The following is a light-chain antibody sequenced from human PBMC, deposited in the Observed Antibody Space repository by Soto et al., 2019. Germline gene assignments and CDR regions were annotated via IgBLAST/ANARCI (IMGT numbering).Light chain of an antibody. Sequence: DIQMTQSPSSLSASVGDRVTITCRASESIARHLNWYQQKPGKAPKLLIYAASSLQNGVPSRFRGGGSGTDFAITISNLQPEDFATYYCQQSYSTLSITFGQGTRLEIK. CDR1: ESIARH. CDR2: AAS. J-gene: IGKJ5*01. CDR3: QQSYSTLSIT. V-gene: IGKV1-39*01.